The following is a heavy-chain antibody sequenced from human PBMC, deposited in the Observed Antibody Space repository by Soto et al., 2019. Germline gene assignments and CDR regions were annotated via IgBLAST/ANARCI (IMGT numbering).Heavy chain of an antibody. D-gene: IGHD2-15*01. Sequence: GASVKVSCKASGYTFTSYDINWVRQATGQGLEWMGWMNPNSGNTGYAQKFQGRVTMTRNTSISTAYMELSSLRSEDTAVYYCARSEDGFYGMDVWGQGTTVTVSS. CDR1: GYTFTSYD. V-gene: IGHV1-8*01. J-gene: IGHJ6*02. CDR2: MNPNSGNT. CDR3: ARSEDGFYGMDV.